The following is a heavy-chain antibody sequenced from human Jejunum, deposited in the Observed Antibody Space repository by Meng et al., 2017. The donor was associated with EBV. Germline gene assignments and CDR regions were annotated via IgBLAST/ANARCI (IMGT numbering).Heavy chain of an antibody. CDR2: VYWDDYK. CDR1: GSSLSTSGVG. V-gene: IGHV2-5*02. CDR3: AHRKDGTFDF. Sequence: QTSLKESGPTLVKPTQTLTLTCTFSGSSLSTSGVGVGWIRQPPGKALEFLALVYWDDYKPFSPSLKNRLTITKDTSKNQVVFTMTNMDPVDTATYYCAHRKDGTFDFWGQGTLVTVSS. J-gene: IGHJ4*02. D-gene: IGHD6-6*01.